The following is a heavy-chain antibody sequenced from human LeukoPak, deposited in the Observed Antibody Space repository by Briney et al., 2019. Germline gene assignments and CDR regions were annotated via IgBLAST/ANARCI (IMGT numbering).Heavy chain of an antibody. CDR2: IYYSGST. D-gene: IGHD7-27*01. CDR3: ARLTRTGDADY. Sequence: SETLSLTCTVSGGSISSYYWSWIRQPPGKGLEWIGYIYYSGSTNYNPSLKSRVTISVDTPKNQFSLKLSSVTAADTAVYYCARLTRTGDADYWGQGTLVTVSS. CDR1: GGSISSYY. J-gene: IGHJ4*02. V-gene: IGHV4-59*01.